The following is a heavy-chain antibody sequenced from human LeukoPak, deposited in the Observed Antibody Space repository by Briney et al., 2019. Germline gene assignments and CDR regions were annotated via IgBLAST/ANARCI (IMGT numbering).Heavy chain of an antibody. Sequence: ASVKVSFKASGYTFTSYYMHWVRQAPGQGLEWMGWINPNSGGTNYAQKFQGRVTMTRDTSISTAYMELSRLRSDDTAVYYCARAPYGDIVVVPAGDWFDPWGQGTLVTVSS. V-gene: IGHV1-2*02. J-gene: IGHJ5*02. CDR3: ARAPYGDIVVVPAGDWFDP. D-gene: IGHD2-2*01. CDR2: INPNSGGT. CDR1: GYTFTSYY.